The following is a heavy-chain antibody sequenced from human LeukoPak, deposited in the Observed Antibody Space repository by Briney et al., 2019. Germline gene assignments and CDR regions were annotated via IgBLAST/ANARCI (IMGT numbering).Heavy chain of an antibody. D-gene: IGHD4-17*01. Sequence: SETLSLTCTVSGGSISSFYWSWIRQSAGQGLEWIGRIHTSGSTNYNPSLQSRLTMSLDTSKNQFSLKLTSVTAADTAVYYCARDHRSGMTTVSTGFDYWGRGTLVSVSS. CDR1: GGSISSFY. V-gene: IGHV4-4*07. CDR3: ARDHRSGMTTVSTGFDY. CDR2: IHTSGST. J-gene: IGHJ4*02.